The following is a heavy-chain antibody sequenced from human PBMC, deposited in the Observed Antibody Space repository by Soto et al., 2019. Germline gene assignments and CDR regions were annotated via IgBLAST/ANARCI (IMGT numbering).Heavy chain of an antibody. Sequence: QVQLVQSGAEVKKPGASVKVSCRAYGYTFTAYYLYWVRQTPGQGLEWMGGINPDTGGADIAPKFKGKITMTRDTSINTAYMQLPRLTSDDTAVYYCARDPIGGGAPYYFDYWGQGTLVTVSS. J-gene: IGHJ4*02. V-gene: IGHV1-2*02. CDR3: ARDPIGGGAPYYFDY. CDR1: GYTFTAYY. D-gene: IGHD3-16*01. CDR2: INPDTGGA.